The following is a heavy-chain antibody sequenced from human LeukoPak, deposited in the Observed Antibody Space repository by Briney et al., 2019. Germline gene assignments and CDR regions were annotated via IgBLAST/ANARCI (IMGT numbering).Heavy chain of an antibody. J-gene: IGHJ4*02. Sequence: GGSLRLSCAASRFTFSNYWMAWVRQAPGKGLEWVANIKQDGSEKYYVDSVKGRFTISRDNAKNSLFLQMNSLKDEDTAVYYCASHSVGVLPIATFDYWGQGTLVTVSS. CDR3: ASHSVGVLPIATFDY. V-gene: IGHV3-7*01. CDR1: RFTFSNYW. CDR2: IKQDGSEK. D-gene: IGHD2-2*01.